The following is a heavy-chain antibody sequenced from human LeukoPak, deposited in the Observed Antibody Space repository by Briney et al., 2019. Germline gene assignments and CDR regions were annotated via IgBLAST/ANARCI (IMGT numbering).Heavy chain of an antibody. D-gene: IGHD3-10*01. Sequence: SETLSLTCAVSGSSISSGYFWGWIRQPPGKGLEWIGSIYHRGTTHYNPSLKSRVTISVDTSKNQFSLRLSSVTAADTAVYYCASLAPTSGAFDIWGQGTMVTVSS. V-gene: IGHV4-38-2*01. J-gene: IGHJ3*02. CDR1: GSSISSGYF. CDR3: ASLAPTSGAFDI. CDR2: IYHRGTT.